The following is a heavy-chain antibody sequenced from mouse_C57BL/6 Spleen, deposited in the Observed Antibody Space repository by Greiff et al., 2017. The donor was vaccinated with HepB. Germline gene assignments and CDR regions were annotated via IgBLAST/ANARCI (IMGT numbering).Heavy chain of an antibody. Sequence: EVQLVESGGGLVKPGGSLKLSCAASGFTFSDYGMHWVRQAPEKGLEWVAYISSGSSTIYYADTVKGRFTTSRDNAKNTLFLQMTSLRSEDTAMYYCSRRYDGYYVGYAMDYWGQGTSVTVSS. J-gene: IGHJ4*01. V-gene: IGHV5-17*01. CDR2: ISSGSSTI. D-gene: IGHD2-3*01. CDR3: SRRYDGYYVGYAMDY. CDR1: GFTFSDYG.